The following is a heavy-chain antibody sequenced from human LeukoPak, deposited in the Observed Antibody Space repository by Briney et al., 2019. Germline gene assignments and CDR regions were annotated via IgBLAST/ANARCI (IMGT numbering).Heavy chain of an antibody. D-gene: IGHD5-18*01. CDR1: GGSISSYY. CDR3: VRERARGYPLGYYGMDV. J-gene: IGHJ6*02. CDR2: IYYSGST. V-gene: IGHV4-59*01. Sequence: SETLSLTCTVSGGSISSYYWSWIRQPPGKGLEWIGYIYYSGSTNYNPSLKSRVTISVDTSKNQFSLKLSSVTAADTAVYYCVRERARGYPLGYYGMDVWGQGTTVTVSS.